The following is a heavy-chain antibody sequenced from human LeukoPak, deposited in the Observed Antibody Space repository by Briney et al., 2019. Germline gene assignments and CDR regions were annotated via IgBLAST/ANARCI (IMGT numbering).Heavy chain of an antibody. CDR3: AKGDEIDL. V-gene: IGHV3-23*01. CDR1: GFAFTNYA. CDR2: VTGPGDTT. J-gene: IGHJ5*02. D-gene: IGHD3-16*01. Sequence: RRSLRLSSATSGFAFTNYAMNWVRQAPGKGLEWVSAVTGPGDTTYYADSVKGRFFMSREDSKTTVYLQMNSLRAEDTAIYYCAKGDEIDLWGQGTLVTVSS.